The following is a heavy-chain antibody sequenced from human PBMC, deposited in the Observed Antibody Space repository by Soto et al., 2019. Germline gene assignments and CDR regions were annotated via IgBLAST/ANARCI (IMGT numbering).Heavy chain of an antibody. D-gene: IGHD3-9*01. CDR1: GGSFSGYY. Sequence: ASETLSLTCAGYGGSFSGYYWSLIRRPPGKGLEGIGEINHSGSTNYNPSLKSRVTISVDTSKNQFSLKLSSVTAADTAVYYCARGPPRPSYDIWVGALAPTPDYWGQGTLVTVSS. V-gene: IGHV4-34*01. J-gene: IGHJ4*02. CDR2: INHSGST. CDR3: ARGPPRPSYDIWVGALAPTPDY.